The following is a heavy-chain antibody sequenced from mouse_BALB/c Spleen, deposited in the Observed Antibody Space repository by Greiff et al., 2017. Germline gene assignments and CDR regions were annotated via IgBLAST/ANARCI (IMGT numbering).Heavy chain of an antibody. Sequence: QVHVKQSGAELVKPGASVKLSCKASGYTFTSYWMHWVKQRPGQGLEWIGEINPSNGRTNYNEKFKSKATLTVDKSSSTAYMQLSSLTSEDSAVYYCARGTIPGYWGQGTLVTVSA. CDR2: INPSNGRT. CDR1: GYTFTSYW. V-gene: IGHV1S81*02. CDR3: ARGTIPGY. D-gene: IGHD1-1*02. J-gene: IGHJ3*02.